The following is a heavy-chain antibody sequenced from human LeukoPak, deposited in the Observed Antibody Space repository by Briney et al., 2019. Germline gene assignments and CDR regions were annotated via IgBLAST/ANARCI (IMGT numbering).Heavy chain of an antibody. J-gene: IGHJ4*02. CDR2: MSYDGSNK. D-gene: IGHD3-3*01. CDR1: GFTFSSYA. CDR3: ARSEGVVLPFDY. V-gene: IGHV3-30*04. Sequence: GGSLRLSCAASGFTFSSYAMHWVRQAPGKGLEWVAVMSYDGSNKYYADSVKGRFTISRDNSKNTLYLQMNSLRAEDTAVYYCARSEGVVLPFDYWGQGTLVTVSS.